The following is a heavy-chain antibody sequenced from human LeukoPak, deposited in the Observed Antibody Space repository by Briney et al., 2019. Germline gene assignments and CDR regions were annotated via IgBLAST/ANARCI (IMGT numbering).Heavy chain of an antibody. D-gene: IGHD6-19*01. CDR2: INPNSGGT. Sequence: ASVKVSCEASGYTFTGYYMHWVRQVPGQGLEWMGWINPNSGGTNYAQKFQGRVTMTRDTSISTAYMELSRLRSDDTAVYYCARGQGAVAGTCGDPWGQGTLVTVSS. V-gene: IGHV1-2*02. CDR1: GYTFTGYY. J-gene: IGHJ5*02. CDR3: ARGQGAVAGTCGDP.